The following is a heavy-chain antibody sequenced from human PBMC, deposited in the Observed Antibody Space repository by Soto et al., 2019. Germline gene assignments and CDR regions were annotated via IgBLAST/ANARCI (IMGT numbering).Heavy chain of an antibody. CDR2: IGTAGDT. J-gene: IGHJ6*03. CDR1: GFTFSSYD. V-gene: IGHV3-13*01. CDR3: ARVAGYYYYMDV. Sequence: GGSLRLSCAASGFTFSSYDMHWVRQATGKGLEWVSAIGTAGDTYYPGSVKGRFTISRENAKNSLYLQMNSLRAGDTAVYYCARVAGYYYYMDVWGKGTTVTVSS.